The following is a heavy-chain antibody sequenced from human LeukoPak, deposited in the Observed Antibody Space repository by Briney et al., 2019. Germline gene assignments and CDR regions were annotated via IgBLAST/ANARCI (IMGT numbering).Heavy chain of an antibody. D-gene: IGHD6-19*01. CDR2: ISYDGSNK. V-gene: IGHV3-30*03. J-gene: IGHJ4*02. CDR3: ARAGIAVDYRGFDY. Sequence: PGRSLRLSCAAAGFTFSSYGMHWVRQGPGKGLEWVAVISYDGSNKYYADSVKGRFTISRDNSKNTLYVQMNSLRGEDTAVYYCARAGIAVDYRGFDYWGQGTLVTVSS. CDR1: GFTFSSYG.